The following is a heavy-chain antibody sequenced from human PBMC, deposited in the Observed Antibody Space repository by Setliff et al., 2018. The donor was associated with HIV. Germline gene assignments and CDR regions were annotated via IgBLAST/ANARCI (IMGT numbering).Heavy chain of an antibody. CDR1: GYTFTDYY. Sequence: GASVKVSCKASGYTFTDYYMHWVQQAPGKGLEWMGRVDPEDGETIYAEKFQGRVTITADTSTDTAYMELSSLRSEDTAVYYCARGLWFDPWGQGTLVTVSS. CDR2: VDPEDGET. J-gene: IGHJ5*02. V-gene: IGHV1-69-2*01. CDR3: ARGLWFDP.